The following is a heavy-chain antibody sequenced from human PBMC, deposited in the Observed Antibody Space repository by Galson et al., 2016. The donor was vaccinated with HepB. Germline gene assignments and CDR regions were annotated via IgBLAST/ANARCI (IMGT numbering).Heavy chain of an antibody. CDR3: ARAVDTTLEVPFDF. Sequence: SLRLSCAASGFTFSDYYMSWIRQAPGKGLEWVSYISPSSSYRNYADSIQGRFTISRDNVKSSLFLQMNFLRPEDTAVYFCARAVDTTLEVPFDFWGQGTLVTVSS. CDR2: ISPSSSYR. J-gene: IGHJ4*02. CDR1: GFTFSDYY. V-gene: IGHV3-11*06. D-gene: IGHD5-18*01.